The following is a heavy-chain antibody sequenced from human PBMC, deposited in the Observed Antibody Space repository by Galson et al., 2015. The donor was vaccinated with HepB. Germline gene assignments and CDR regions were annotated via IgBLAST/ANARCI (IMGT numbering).Heavy chain of an antibody. V-gene: IGHV3-23*01. CDR2: ISGSGGST. D-gene: IGHD6-13*01. J-gene: IGHJ5*02. Sequence: SLRLSCAASGFTFSSYAMSWVRQAPGKGVEWVSGISGSGGSTYYADSVKGRFTISRDNSKNTLYLQMSSLRAEDTALYYCAKNIASVGGWFDPWGQGTLVTVSS. CDR1: GFTFSSYA. CDR3: AKNIASVGGWFDP.